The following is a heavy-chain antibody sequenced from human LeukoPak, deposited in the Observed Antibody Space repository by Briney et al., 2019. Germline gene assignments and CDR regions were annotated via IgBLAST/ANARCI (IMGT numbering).Heavy chain of an antibody. CDR2: INHGGST. V-gene: IGHV4-34*01. CDR1: GGSFSGYY. D-gene: IGHD4-17*01. Sequence: SETLSLTCAGYGGSFSGYYWGWIRQTPGKGLEWIGEINHGGSTNYNPSLKSRVTMSVDTSKNQFSLNLASGTAADTAVYYCARASDNDDYAIDYFYYMDVWGEGTTVTVSS. CDR3: ARASDNDDYAIDYFYYMDV. J-gene: IGHJ6*03.